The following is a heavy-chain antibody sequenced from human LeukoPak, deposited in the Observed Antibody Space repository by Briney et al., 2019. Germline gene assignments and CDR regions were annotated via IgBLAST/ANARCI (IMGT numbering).Heavy chain of an antibody. D-gene: IGHD2-8*01. Sequence: GGSLRLSCVASGFTFSASVMSWVRQAPGKGLEWVSAISGDTAVTYYAASVKSRFTISRDNYKNTVYLQVSSLRAEDTATYYCAKVGYCTNNCFRTHDYWGQGALVTVSS. V-gene: IGHV3-23*01. CDR1: GFTFSASV. J-gene: IGHJ4*02. CDR3: AKVGYCTNNCFRTHDY. CDR2: ISGDTAVT.